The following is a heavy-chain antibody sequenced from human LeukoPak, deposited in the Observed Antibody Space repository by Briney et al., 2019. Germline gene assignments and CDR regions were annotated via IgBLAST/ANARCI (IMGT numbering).Heavy chain of an antibody. CDR3: ARSQIWVYDYVRGSPQPTFDY. CDR2: IYYSGSA. J-gene: IGHJ4*02. D-gene: IGHD3-16*01. CDR1: GGSISSGGYY. V-gene: IGHV4-61*08. Sequence: SQTLSLTCTVSGGSISSGGYYWSWIRQPPGKGLEWIGYIYYSGSANYNPSLKSRVTTSINSSKNQFSLKLTSVTAADTAVYYCARSQIWVYDYVRGSPQPTFDYWGQGTLVTVSS.